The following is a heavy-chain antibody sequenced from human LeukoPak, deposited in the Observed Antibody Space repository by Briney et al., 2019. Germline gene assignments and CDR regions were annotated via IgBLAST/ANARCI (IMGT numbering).Heavy chain of an antibody. D-gene: IGHD3-9*01. Sequence: GASVKVSCKASGGTFSSYAINWVRQAPGQGLEWMGGITPMFGTAKYAQKFQGRVTITADESTSTAYMELSSLRFEDTAVYYCARDSSEFRSLIFHWGQGTLVTVSS. CDR3: ARDSSEFRSLIFH. J-gene: IGHJ1*01. CDR2: ITPMFGTA. CDR1: GGTFSSYA. V-gene: IGHV1-69*13.